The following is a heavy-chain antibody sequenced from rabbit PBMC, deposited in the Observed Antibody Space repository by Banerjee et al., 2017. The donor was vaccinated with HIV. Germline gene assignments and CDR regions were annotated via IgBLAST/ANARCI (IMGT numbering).Heavy chain of an antibody. CDR3: ARDTGSSFSTYGMDL. V-gene: IGHV1S45*01. CDR2: IDTGSRDFT. D-gene: IGHD8-1*01. J-gene: IGHJ6*01. CDR1: GVSFSDKDV. Sequence: EQLEESGGGLVKPEGSLTLTCKASGVSFSDKDVMCWVRQAPGKGLEWIACIDTGSRDFTYYASWAKGRFTISKTSSTTVTLQMTSLTAADTATYFCARDTGSSFSTYGMDLWGPAPSSPS.